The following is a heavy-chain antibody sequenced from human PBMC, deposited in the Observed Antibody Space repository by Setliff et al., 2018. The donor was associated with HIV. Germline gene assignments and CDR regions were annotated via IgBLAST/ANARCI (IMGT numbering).Heavy chain of an antibody. CDR2: IYHSGST. D-gene: IGHD3-22*01. V-gene: IGHV4-39*07. CDR3: ARDPHYFDTSGHYSWFYFDY. CDR1: GDSVSNSHYY. Sequence: SETLSLTCSVSGDSVSNSHYYLAWIRQPPGKGLEWIGTIYHSGSTYYNPSLKSRVTISLDTSKNQFFLRLSSVTAADTAVYFCARDPHYFDTSGHYSWFYFDYWGQGTLVTVSS. J-gene: IGHJ4*02.